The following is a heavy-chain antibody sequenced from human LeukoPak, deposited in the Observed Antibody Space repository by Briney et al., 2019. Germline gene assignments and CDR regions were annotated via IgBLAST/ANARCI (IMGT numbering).Heavy chain of an antibody. J-gene: IGHJ6*03. CDR2: IRYDGTNK. V-gene: IGHV3-30*02. CDR3: VKVRAARPTTYYYMDV. D-gene: IGHD6-6*01. CDR1: GFTFSSYG. Sequence: GGSLRLSCAASGFTFSSYGMQWLRQAPGKGLEWVAFIRYDGTNKFYADSVKGRFTISRDNSKNTLYLQMNSLRGDDTAVYYCVKVRAARPTTYYYMDVWGKGTTVTVSS.